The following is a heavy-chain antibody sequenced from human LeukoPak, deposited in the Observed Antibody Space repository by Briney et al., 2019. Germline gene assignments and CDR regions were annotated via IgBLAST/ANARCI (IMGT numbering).Heavy chain of an antibody. J-gene: IGHJ6*02. D-gene: IGHD4-11*01. CDR3: ARHVAHSNYLYSGMDV. V-gene: IGHV5-51*01. CDR1: GSRFTSYW. CDR2: IYPGDSDT. Sequence: GASLQISCEGSGSRFTSYWIGWVRPLPGKGLEWMGIIYPGDSDTRYSPSFQGQVTISADKSISTAYLQWSSLKASDTAMYYCARHVAHSNYLYSGMDVWGQGTTVTVSS.